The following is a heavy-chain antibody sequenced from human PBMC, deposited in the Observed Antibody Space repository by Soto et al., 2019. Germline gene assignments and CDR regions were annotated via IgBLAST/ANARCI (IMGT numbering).Heavy chain of an antibody. CDR3: ARARLATMIVLPPDAFDI. CDR1: GGTFSSYA. CDR2: IIPIFGTA. J-gene: IGHJ3*02. Sequence: GASVKVSCKASGGTFSSYAISWVRQAPGQGLEWMGGIIPIFGTANYAQKFQGRVTITADKSTSTAYMELSSLRSEDTAVYYCARARLATMIVLPPDAFDIWGQGTMVT. V-gene: IGHV1-69*06. D-gene: IGHD3-22*01.